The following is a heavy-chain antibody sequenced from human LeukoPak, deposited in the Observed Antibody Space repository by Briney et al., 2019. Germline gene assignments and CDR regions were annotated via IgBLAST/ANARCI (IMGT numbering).Heavy chain of an antibody. J-gene: IGHJ6*02. CDR3: ARSYSSSDHYYYYGMDV. V-gene: IGHV4-59*01. D-gene: IGHD6-13*01. CDR1: GDSIRSYY. Sequence: SETLSLTCTVSGDSIRSYYWSWIRQPPGKGLEWIGYLYYSGSTNYNPSLKSRVTISVDTSKNQFSLKLSSVTAADTAMYYCARSYSSSDHYYYYGMDVWGQGTTVTVSS. CDR2: LYYSGST.